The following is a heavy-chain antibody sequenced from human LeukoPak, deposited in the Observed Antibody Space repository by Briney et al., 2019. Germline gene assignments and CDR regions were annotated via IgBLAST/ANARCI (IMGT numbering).Heavy chain of an antibody. D-gene: IGHD2-15*01. V-gene: IGHV1-2*02. Sequence: ASVKVSCKASGYTFTGYYMHWVRQAPGQGLEWMGWINPNSGGTNYAQKFQGRVTMTRDTSISTAYMELSRLRSDDTAVYYCARVLDRRSGSRVRFDYWGQGTLVTVSS. CDR3: ARVLDRRSGSRVRFDY. CDR2: INPNSGGT. CDR1: GYTFTGYY. J-gene: IGHJ4*02.